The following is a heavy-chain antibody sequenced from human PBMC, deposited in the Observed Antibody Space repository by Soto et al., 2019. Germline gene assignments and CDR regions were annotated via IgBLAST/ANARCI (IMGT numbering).Heavy chain of an antibody. J-gene: IGHJ5*02. D-gene: IGHD2-15*01. CDR1: GYTFTSYG. V-gene: IGHV1-18*04. CDR2: ISAYNGNT. Sequence: EASVKVSCKASGYTFTSYGISWVRQAPGQGLEWMGWISAYNGNTNYAQKLQGRVTMTTDTSTSTAYMELRSLRSDDTAVYYCARDRGRDGHNLDWFDPWGQGTLVTVSS. CDR3: ARDRGRDGHNLDWFDP.